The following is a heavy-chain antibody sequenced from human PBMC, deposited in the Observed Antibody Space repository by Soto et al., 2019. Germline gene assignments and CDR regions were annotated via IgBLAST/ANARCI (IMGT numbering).Heavy chain of an antibody. CDR3: ARQESYYDILTGYLDY. CDR1: GGSISSSSYY. D-gene: IGHD3-9*01. Sequence: SETLSLTCTVSGGSISSSSYYWGWIRQPPGKGLEWIGSIYYSGSTYYNPSLKSRVTISVDTSRNQFSLKLSSVTAADTAVYYCARQESYYDILTGYLDYWGQGTLVTVSS. CDR2: IYYSGST. J-gene: IGHJ4*02. V-gene: IGHV4-39*01.